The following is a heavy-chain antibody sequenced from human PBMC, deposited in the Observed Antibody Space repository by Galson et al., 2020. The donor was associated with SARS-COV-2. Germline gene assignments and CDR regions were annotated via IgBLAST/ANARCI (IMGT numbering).Heavy chain of an antibody. D-gene: IGHD6-19*01. CDR1: GYTFTSYG. CDR3: ARGYSSGWRGYYYYGMDV. Sequence: ASVKVSCKASGYTFTSYGISRVRQAPGQGLEWLGWISAYNGNTNSAQKLQGRVTMTTDTSTSTAYMELRSLRSDDTAVYYCARGYSSGWRGYYYYGMDVWGQGTTVTVSS. CDR2: ISAYNGNT. J-gene: IGHJ6*02. V-gene: IGHV1-18*01.